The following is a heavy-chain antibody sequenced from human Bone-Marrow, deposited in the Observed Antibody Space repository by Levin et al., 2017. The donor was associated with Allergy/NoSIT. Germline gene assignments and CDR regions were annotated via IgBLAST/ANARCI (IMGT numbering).Heavy chain of an antibody. J-gene: IGHJ4*02. V-gene: IGHV3-7*01. D-gene: IGHD7-27*01. CDR1: GLTFGRYW. CDR3: AKGLNWGSRETLDD. Sequence: GGSLRLSCAASGLTFGRYWISWVRQAPGKGLEWVANIKADGSEKYYVDSVKGRFTISRDNSKNSLFLQMNSLRGEDTAVYYCAKGLNWGSRETLDDWGQGTLVTVSS. CDR2: IKADGSEK.